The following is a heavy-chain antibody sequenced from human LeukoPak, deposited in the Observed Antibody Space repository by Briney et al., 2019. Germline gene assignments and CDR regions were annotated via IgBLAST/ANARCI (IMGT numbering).Heavy chain of an antibody. Sequence: ASVKVSCKASGYTFTSYDINWVRQAPGQGLEWMGWMDPNSGDTGYPQKFQGRVTMTRDTSITTAYMELSSLRSEDTAVYYCARSGFGSGISFDLWGQGTLVTVSS. CDR3: ARSGFGSGISFDL. D-gene: IGHD3-10*01. J-gene: IGHJ5*02. CDR1: GYTFTSYD. CDR2: MDPNSGDT. V-gene: IGHV1-8*01.